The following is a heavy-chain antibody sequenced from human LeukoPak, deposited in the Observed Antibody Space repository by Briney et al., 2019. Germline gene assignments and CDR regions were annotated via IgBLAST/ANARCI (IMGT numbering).Heavy chain of an antibody. V-gene: IGHV1-46*01. Sequence: GASVKVSCKASGYTFTSYYMHWVRQAPGQGLEWMGIINPSGGSTSYAQKFQGRVTMTRDMSTSTVYMELSSLRAEDTAVYYCAKDYRYYYGSGTPFYWGQGTLVTVSS. J-gene: IGHJ4*02. CDR1: GYTFTSYY. CDR2: INPSGGST. CDR3: AKDYRYYYGSGTPFY. D-gene: IGHD3-10*01.